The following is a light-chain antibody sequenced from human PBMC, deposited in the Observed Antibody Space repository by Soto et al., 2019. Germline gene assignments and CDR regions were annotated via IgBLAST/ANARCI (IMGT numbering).Light chain of an antibody. J-gene: IGKJ2*01. CDR3: QQRSNWV. CDR2: DAS. Sequence: EIVLTQSPATLSLSPGERATLSCRASQSVSSYLAWYQQKPGQAPRLLIYDASNRATGIPARFSGSGSGTDFTLTISSLEPVDFAVYYCQQRSNWVFGQGTKLEIK. V-gene: IGKV3-11*01. CDR1: QSVSSY.